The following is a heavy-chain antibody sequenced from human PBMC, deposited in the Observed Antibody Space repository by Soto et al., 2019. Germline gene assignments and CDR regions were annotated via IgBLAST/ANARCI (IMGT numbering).Heavy chain of an antibody. V-gene: IGHV3-33*01. Sequence: GGSLRLSCAASGFTFSSYGMHWVRQAPGKGLEWVAVIWYDGSNKYYADSVKGRFTISRDNSKNTLYLQMNSLRAEDTAVYYCARDLDSSGHYYYYYYGMDVWGQGTTVTVSS. CDR1: GFTFSSYG. CDR3: ARDLDSSGHYYYYYYGMDV. CDR2: IWYDGSNK. J-gene: IGHJ6*02. D-gene: IGHD6-19*01.